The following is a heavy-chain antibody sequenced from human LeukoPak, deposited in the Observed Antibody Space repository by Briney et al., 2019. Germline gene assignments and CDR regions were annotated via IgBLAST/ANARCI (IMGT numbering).Heavy chain of an antibody. CDR3: IKDTLA. Sequence: GGSLRLSCAASGLIFSGSAMHWVRQASGKGLEWVGRIRSKANNYATAYAASVKGRFTISRDDSKNTAYLQMNSLKTEDTAVYYCIKDTLAWGQGTLVTVSS. CDR2: IRSKANNYAT. CDR1: GLIFSGSA. J-gene: IGHJ5*02. V-gene: IGHV3-73*01. D-gene: IGHD2-15*01.